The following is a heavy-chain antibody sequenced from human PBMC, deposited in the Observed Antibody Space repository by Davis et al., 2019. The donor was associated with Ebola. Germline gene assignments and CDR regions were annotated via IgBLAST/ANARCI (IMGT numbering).Heavy chain of an antibody. D-gene: IGHD6-13*01. CDR2: ISSSSSYI. J-gene: IGHJ1*01. CDR3: ARGVGQQLVLYFQH. CDR1: GFTFSSYS. Sequence: PGGSLRLSCAASGFTFSSYSMNWVRQAPGKGLEWVSSISSSSSYIYYADSVKGRFTISRDNAKNSLYLQMNSLRAEDTAVYYCARGVGQQLVLYFQHWGQGTLVTVSS. V-gene: IGHV3-21*01.